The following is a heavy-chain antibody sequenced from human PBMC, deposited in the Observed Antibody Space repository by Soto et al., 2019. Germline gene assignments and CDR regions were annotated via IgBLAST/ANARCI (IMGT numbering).Heavy chain of an antibody. CDR1: GFSLSTSGLG. CDR2: IHWNNDK. D-gene: IGHD1-26*01. CDR3: AHRRGAEGLGF. V-gene: IGHV2-5*01. J-gene: IGHJ1*01. Sequence: QITLKESGPTLVKPTQTLTLTCTFSGFSLSTSGLGVGWIRQPPGKALEWLAIIHWNNDKHSSPSLKSRLTNTKDTSKNQVVLTMTTMDPVDTATYYCAHRRGAEGLGFWGLGTLVTVSS.